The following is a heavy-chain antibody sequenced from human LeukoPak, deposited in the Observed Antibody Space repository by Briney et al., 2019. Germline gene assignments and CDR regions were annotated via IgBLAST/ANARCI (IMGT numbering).Heavy chain of an antibody. V-gene: IGHV3-64*01. CDR2: ISSNGGST. Sequence: GGSLRLSCAASGFTFSSYAMYRVRQAPGKGLEYVSAISSNGGSTYYANSVKGRFTISRDNSKNTLYLQMGSLRAEDMAVYYCARDLEWVGTVVTGSYMDVWGKGTTVTISS. D-gene: IGHD4-23*01. CDR1: GFTFSSYA. J-gene: IGHJ6*03. CDR3: ARDLEWVGTVVTGSYMDV.